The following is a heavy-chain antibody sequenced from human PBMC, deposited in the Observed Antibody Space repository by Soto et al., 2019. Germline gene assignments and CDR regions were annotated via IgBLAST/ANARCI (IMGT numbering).Heavy chain of an antibody. V-gene: IGHV1-18*04. CDR2: ISAYNGDT. Sequence: QVQLVQSGAEVKKPGASVKVSCKASGYTFTNYGISWVRQAPGQGLEWMGWISAYNGDTNYAQKLQGRVTMTTDTSTSTAYMELRSLRAVDTAVYYCASHLSYYLDSSDRPGVFEIWGRWTMVTVSS. CDR3: ASHLSYYLDSSDRPGVFEI. J-gene: IGHJ3*02. D-gene: IGHD3-22*01. CDR1: GYTFTNYG.